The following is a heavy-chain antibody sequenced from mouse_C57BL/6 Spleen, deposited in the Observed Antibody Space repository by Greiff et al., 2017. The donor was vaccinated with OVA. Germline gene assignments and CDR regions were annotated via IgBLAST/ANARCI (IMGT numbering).Heavy chain of an antibody. V-gene: IGHV1-18*01. D-gene: IGHD6-1*01. Sequence: SGPELVKPGASVKIPCKASGYTFTDYNMDWVKQSHGKSLEWIGDINPNNGGTIYNQKFKGKATLTVDKSSSTAYMELRSLTSEDTAVYYCAREEATRYFDVWGTGTTVTVSS. CDR1: GYTFTDYN. CDR2: INPNNGGT. CDR3: AREEATRYFDV. J-gene: IGHJ1*03.